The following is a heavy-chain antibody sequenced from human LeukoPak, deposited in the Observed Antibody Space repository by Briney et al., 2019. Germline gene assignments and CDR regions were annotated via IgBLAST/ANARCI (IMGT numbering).Heavy chain of an antibody. J-gene: IGHJ3*02. CDR1: GYTFTSYY. D-gene: IGHD3-22*01. V-gene: IGHV1-46*01. Sequence: ASVKVSCKASGYTFTSYYMHWVRQAPGQGLEWMGIINPSGGSTSYAQKFQGRVTMTRDTSTSTVYMELSSPRSEDTAVYYCARGWADSSGYSMEDAFDIWGQGTMVTVPS. CDR3: ARGWADSSGYSMEDAFDI. CDR2: INPSGGST.